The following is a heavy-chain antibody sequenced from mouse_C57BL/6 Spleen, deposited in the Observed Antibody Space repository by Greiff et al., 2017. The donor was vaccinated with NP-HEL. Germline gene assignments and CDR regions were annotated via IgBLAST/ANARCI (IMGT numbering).Heavy chain of an antibody. CDR3: ARGLDYGSSYWYFDV. CDR2: IDPSDSYT. V-gene: IGHV1-69*01. J-gene: IGHJ1*03. CDR1: GYTFTSYW. Sequence: QVQLQQPGAELVMPGASVKLSCKASGYTFTSYWMHWVKQRPGQGLEWIGEIDPSDSYTNYNQKFKCKSTLTVDKSSSTAYMQLSSLTSEDSAVYYCARGLDYGSSYWYFDVWGTGTTVTVSS. D-gene: IGHD1-1*01.